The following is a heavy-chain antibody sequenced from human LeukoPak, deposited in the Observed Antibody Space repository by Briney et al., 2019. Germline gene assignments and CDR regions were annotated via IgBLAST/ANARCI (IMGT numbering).Heavy chain of an antibody. V-gene: IGHV3-21*01. CDR1: GFTFSSHS. D-gene: IGHD6-13*01. J-gene: IGHJ4*02. CDR3: ARDPQIGKSSSWYSDSVHYFDY. CDR2: ISSSSSYI. Sequence: KPGGSLILSCAASGFTFSSHSMNWVRQAPGKGLEWVSSISSSSSYIYYAESVKGRFTISRDNAKNSLYLQMNSLRAEDAAVYYCARDPQIGKSSSWYSDSVHYFDYWGQGTLVTVSS.